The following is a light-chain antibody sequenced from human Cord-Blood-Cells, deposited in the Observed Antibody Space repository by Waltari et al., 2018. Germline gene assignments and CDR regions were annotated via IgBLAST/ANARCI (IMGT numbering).Light chain of an antibody. V-gene: IGKV2D-29*01. Sequence: DIVMTQTQLHLSVTPGQPASIHCKSSQSLLHSDGKTYLYWYLRQPGQPPQLLTYEVSNRFSVGPDRVSGSGSGTDFTLKISRVEAEDVGVYYSMQSIQLPRTFGQGTKVEIK. J-gene: IGKJ1*01. CDR2: EVS. CDR1: QSLLHSDGKTY. CDR3: MQSIQLPRT.